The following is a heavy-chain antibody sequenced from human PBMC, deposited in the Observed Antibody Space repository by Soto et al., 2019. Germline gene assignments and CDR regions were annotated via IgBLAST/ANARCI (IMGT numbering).Heavy chain of an antibody. J-gene: IGHJ5*02. CDR2: INSAGSST. D-gene: IGHD6-19*01. V-gene: IGHV3-74*01. CDR3: ARDQSVAGPTTLFDP. Sequence: GGSLRLSCAASGFTFSSYWMHWVRQAPGKGLVWVSRINSAGSSTTYADSVKGRFTISRDNAKNTLYLQMNSLRAEDTAVYYCARDQSVAGPTTLFDPWGQGTLVTVS. CDR1: GFTFSSYW.